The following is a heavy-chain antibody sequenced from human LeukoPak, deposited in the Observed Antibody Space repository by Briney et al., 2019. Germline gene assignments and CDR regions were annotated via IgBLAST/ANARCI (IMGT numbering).Heavy chain of an antibody. Sequence: GGSLRLSCAASGFTFSSYAMSWVRQAPGKGLEWVSAISASGGSTYHADSVKGRFTISRDNSKNTLFLQMNSLRAEDTAVYYCAKDHSSGWPYCFPYWGQGTLVTVSS. J-gene: IGHJ4*02. V-gene: IGHV3-23*01. CDR3: AKDHSSGWPYCFPY. CDR2: ISASGGST. CDR1: GFTFSSYA. D-gene: IGHD6-19*01.